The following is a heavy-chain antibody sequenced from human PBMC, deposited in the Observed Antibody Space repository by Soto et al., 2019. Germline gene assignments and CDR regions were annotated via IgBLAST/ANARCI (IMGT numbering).Heavy chain of an antibody. CDR2: ISSSSSYI. Sequence: EVQLVESGGGLVKPGGSLRLSCAASGFTFSSYSMNWVRQAPGKGLEWVSSISSSSSYIYYADSVKGRFTISRDNAKNSLYLQRNSLRAEDTAVYYCARALRITMVRGVIPPGYWGQGTLVTVSS. V-gene: IGHV3-21*01. CDR3: ARALRITMVRGVIPPGY. D-gene: IGHD3-10*01. J-gene: IGHJ4*02. CDR1: GFTFSSYS.